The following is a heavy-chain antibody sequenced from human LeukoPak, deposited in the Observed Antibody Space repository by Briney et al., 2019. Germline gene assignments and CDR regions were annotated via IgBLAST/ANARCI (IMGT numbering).Heavy chain of an antibody. V-gene: IGHV3-7*01. CDR3: ARGRYSSRSGGYYFAI. CDR2: IKKDGSEK. J-gene: IGHJ4*02. Sequence: PGGSLRLSCVVYGFTFSSDWMSWVRQAPGKGLEWVANIKKDGSEKYYVGSVKGGSPIPRDNAKTSLSLQMNSLRAEDTAVYYCARGRYSSRSGGYYFAIWGQGTLVTVSS. D-gene: IGHD2-2*01. CDR1: GFTFSSDW.